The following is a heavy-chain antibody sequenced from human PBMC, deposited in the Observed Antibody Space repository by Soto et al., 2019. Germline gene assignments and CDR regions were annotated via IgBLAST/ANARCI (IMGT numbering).Heavy chain of an antibody. Sequence: PGGSLRLSCAASGFTFSNFAMRWVRQAPGKGLEWVSDISGSGGSTYYAESVKGRFTISRDNSKNTLFLQMKSLRVEDTAVYYCAKDIVAVGGYETFDFWGQGTMVTVYS. CDR3: AKDIVAVGGYETFDF. CDR1: GFTFSNFA. V-gene: IGHV3-23*01. D-gene: IGHD5-12*01. J-gene: IGHJ4*02. CDR2: ISGSGGST.